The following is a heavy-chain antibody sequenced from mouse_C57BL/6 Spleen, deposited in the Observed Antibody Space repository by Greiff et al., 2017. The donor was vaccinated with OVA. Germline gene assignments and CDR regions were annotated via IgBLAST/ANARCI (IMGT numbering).Heavy chain of an antibody. J-gene: IGHJ4*01. CDR3: ARHDYYGSSYYAMDY. D-gene: IGHD1-1*01. V-gene: IGHV2-6-1*01. CDR1: GFSLTSYG. Sequence: VKVVESGPGLVAPSQSLSITCTVSGFSLTSYGVHWVRQPPGKGLEWLVVIWSDGSTTYNSALKSRLSISKDNSKSQVFLKMNSLQTDDTAMYYCARHDYYGSSYYAMDYWGQGTSVTVSS. CDR2: IWSDGST.